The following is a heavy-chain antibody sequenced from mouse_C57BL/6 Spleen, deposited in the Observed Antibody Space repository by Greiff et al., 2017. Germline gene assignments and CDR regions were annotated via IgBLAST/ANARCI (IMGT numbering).Heavy chain of an antibody. CDR1: GYTFTSYW. D-gene: IGHD1-1*01. J-gene: IGHJ1*03. CDR3: ARSLYYGSSLRYFDV. V-gene: IGHV1-50*01. Sequence: VQLQQPGAELVKPGASVKLSCKASGYTFTSYWMQWVKQRPGQGLEWIGEIDPSDSYTNYNQKFKGKATLTVDTSSSTAYMQLSSLTSEDTAVYYCARSLYYGSSLRYFDVWGTGTTVTVSS. CDR2: IDPSDSYT.